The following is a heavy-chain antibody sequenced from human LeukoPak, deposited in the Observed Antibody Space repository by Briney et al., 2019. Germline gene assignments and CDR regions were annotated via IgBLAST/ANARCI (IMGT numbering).Heavy chain of an antibody. CDR2: IKKDGSEE. CDR3: ARVYCSGGSCYSRRQDIFDY. D-gene: IGHD2-15*01. Sequence: GGSLRLSCAASGFTFSSYWMSWVRQAPGKGLKWVANIKKDGSEEYYVDSVKGRFTISRDNAKNSLYLQMNSLRAEDTAVYYCARVYCSGGSCYSRRQDIFDYWGQGTLVTVSS. J-gene: IGHJ4*02. V-gene: IGHV3-7*01. CDR1: GFTFSSYW.